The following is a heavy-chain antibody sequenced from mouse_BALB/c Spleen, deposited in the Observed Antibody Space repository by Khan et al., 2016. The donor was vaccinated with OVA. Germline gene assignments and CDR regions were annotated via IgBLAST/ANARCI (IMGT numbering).Heavy chain of an antibody. V-gene: IGHV1S29*02. CDR3: ARSGNYDDDRFAY. CDR2: IYPYNGGT. CDR1: GYTFTDYN. Sequence: VQLQQSGPELVKPGASVKISCKASGYTFTDYNMHWVKQSHGKSLEWIGYIYPYNGGTGYNQTFKSKATLTVDNSSSTAYMELRSLTSEDSAVYYCARSGNYDDDRFAYWGQGTLVTVSA. J-gene: IGHJ3*01. D-gene: IGHD2-4*01.